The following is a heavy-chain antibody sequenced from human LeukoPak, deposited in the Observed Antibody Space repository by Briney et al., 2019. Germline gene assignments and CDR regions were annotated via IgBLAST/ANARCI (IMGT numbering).Heavy chain of an antibody. D-gene: IGHD3-10*01. CDR1: GYTFTSYD. J-gene: IGHJ4*02. Sequence: RASVKVSCKASGYTFTSYDINWVRQATGQGLEWMGWMNPNSGNTGYAQKFQGRVTMTRNTSISTAYMELSSLRSEDTAVYYCARGTFGELLLDYWGQGTLVTVSS. CDR2: MNPNSGNT. V-gene: IGHV1-8*01. CDR3: ARGTFGELLLDY.